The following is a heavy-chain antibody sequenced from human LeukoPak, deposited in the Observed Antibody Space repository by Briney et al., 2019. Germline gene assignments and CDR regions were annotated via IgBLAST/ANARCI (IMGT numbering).Heavy chain of an antibody. J-gene: IGHJ6*02. CDR1: GFTFSSSS. V-gene: IGHV3-21*01. CDR3: ARERVDYGDWSRYHHYGMDV. CDR2: ISSSSTYI. Sequence: GGSLRLSCAASGFTFSSSSINWVRRAPGKGLEWVSSISSSSTYIYYADSVKGRFTISRDNAKNSLYLQMNGLRAEDTAVYYCARERVDYGDWSRYHHYGMDVWGQGTTVTVTS. D-gene: IGHD4-17*01.